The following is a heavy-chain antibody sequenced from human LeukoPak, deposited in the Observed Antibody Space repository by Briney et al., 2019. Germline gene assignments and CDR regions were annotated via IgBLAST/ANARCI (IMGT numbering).Heavy chain of an antibody. J-gene: IGHJ4*02. CDR1: GFTFSSYA. V-gene: IGHV3-23*01. Sequence: GGSLSLSCAGSGFTFSSYAMSWVRQAPGKGVEWVSAISGSGGSTYYADSVKGRFTISRDNSKNTLYLQMNSLRAEDTAVYYCAKARYYYDSSGPTDYWGQGTLVTVSS. CDR2: ISGSGGST. D-gene: IGHD3-22*01. CDR3: AKARYYYDSSGPTDY.